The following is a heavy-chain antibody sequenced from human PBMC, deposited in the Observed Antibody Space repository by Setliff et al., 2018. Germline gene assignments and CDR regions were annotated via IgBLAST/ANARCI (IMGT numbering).Heavy chain of an antibody. CDR3: ARGGRFGTIVYRGDYYLDV. Sequence: ASVKVSCKGSGYTFSTYAIIWMRQAPGQGLEWMGWINTNTGNPSYAQGFTGRFVFSLDTSVSTAYLQISSLKAEDTAIYYCARGGRFGTIVYRGDYYLDVWGKGTTVTVSS. D-gene: IGHD3-10*01. V-gene: IGHV7-4-1*02. CDR1: GYTFSTYA. CDR2: INTNTGNP. J-gene: IGHJ6*03.